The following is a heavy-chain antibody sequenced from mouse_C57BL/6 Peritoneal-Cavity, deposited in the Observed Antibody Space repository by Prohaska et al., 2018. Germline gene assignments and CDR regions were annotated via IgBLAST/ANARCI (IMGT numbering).Heavy chain of an antibody. J-gene: IGHJ1*03. CDR1: GFTFSGFW. CDR3: MIYGNYWNFDV. Sequence: EVQLLETGGGLVQPGGSRGLSCEGSGFTFSGFWMSWVRQTPGKTLEWIGDINSDCNTINYSPSINDRFTNFRDNDKSTLYLQMSNVQSEYTATYFCMIYGNYWNFDVWGTGTTVTVSS. CDR2: INSDCNTI. V-gene: IGHV11-2*01.